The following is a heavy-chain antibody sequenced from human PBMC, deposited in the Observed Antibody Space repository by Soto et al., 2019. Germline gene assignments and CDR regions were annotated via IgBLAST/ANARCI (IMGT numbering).Heavy chain of an antibody. V-gene: IGHV4-31*03. Sequence: QVQLQESGPGLVKPSQTLTLTCTVSGGSISSGGYYWSWIRQHPGKGLEWIGYIYYSGSTYYNPSLKSRVTISVDTSKNQFSLKLSSVTAADTAVYYCARDLVPSDSSGLDGAFDNWGQGTMVTVSS. CDR1: GGSISSGGYY. J-gene: IGHJ3*02. D-gene: IGHD3-22*01. CDR3: ARDLVPSDSSGLDGAFDN. CDR2: IYYSGST.